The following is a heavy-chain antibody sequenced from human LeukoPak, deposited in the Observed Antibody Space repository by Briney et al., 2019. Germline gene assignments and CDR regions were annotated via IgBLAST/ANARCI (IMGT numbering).Heavy chain of an antibody. CDR1: GYSISNGYY. D-gene: IGHD2-2*01. Sequence: SETLSLTCTVSGYSISNGYYWGWIRQPPGKGLEWIGSIYHSGSTYYNPSLKSRVTISVDTSKNQFSLRLSSVTAADTAVYYCAREPFYQPLLTYYFGYWGQGTLVTVSS. CDR3: AREPFYQPLLTYYFGY. J-gene: IGHJ4*02. CDR2: IYHSGST. V-gene: IGHV4-38-2*02.